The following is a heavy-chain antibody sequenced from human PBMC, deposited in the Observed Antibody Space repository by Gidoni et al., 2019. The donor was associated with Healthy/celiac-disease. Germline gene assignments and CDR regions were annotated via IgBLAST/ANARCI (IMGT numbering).Heavy chain of an antibody. CDR3: AKDKSAHSSSDFDY. V-gene: IGHV3-9*01. CDR1: GFTFDDYA. D-gene: IGHD6-6*01. Sequence: EVQLVESGGGLVQPGRSLRLSCAASGFTFDDYAMHWVRQAPGKGLEWVSGISWNSGSIGYADSVKGRFTISRDNAKNSLYLQMNSLRAEDTALYYCAKDKSAHSSSDFDYWGQGTLVTVSS. CDR2: ISWNSGSI. J-gene: IGHJ4*02.